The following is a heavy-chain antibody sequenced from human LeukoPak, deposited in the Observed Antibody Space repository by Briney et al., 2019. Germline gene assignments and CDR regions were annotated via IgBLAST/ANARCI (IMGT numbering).Heavy chain of an antibody. CDR3: ARWRDFGSGSPIRALDY. Sequence: PSETLSLTCTVSGGSISSAGYYWTWIRQHPGKGLEWIGYIHHSGSTYYSPSLQSRVTFSVDTSKNQFSLKLTSVTAADTAVYYCARWRDFGSGSPIRALDYWGQGTLVTVSS. CDR1: GGSISSAGYY. D-gene: IGHD3-10*01. CDR2: IHHSGST. J-gene: IGHJ4*02. V-gene: IGHV4-31*03.